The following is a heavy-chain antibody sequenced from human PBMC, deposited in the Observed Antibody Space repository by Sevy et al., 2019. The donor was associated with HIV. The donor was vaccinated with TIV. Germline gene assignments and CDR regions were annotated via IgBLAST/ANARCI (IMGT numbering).Heavy chain of an antibody. J-gene: IGHJ4*02. CDR3: ARDFMRPTTFGTQFDY. CDR1: GFALDGYT. V-gene: IGHV3-43*01. CDR2: ISWDGHST. Sequence: GGSLRLSCLASGFALDGYTMHWVRQAPGKSLEWVSLISWDGHSTYYADSVKGRFTISRDNSKNSGFLQMDSLSTEDTAFYYWARDFMRPTTFGTQFDYWGQGTLVTVSS. D-gene: IGHD3-10*02.